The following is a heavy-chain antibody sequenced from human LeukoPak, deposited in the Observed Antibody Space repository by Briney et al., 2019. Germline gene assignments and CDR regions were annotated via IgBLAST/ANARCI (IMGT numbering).Heavy chain of an antibody. CDR3: ARDRRLVPEYYYYGMDV. CDR1: GFTFDDYT. J-gene: IGHJ6*02. D-gene: IGHD6-19*01. V-gene: IGHV3-43*01. CDR2: INWDGSDT. Sequence: GGSLRLSCAASGFTFDDYTMHWVRQAAGKGLEWVSHINWDGSDTYYADSVKGRFTISRDNSKNTLYLQMNSLRAEDTAVYYCARDRRLVPEYYYYGMDVWGQGTTVTVSS.